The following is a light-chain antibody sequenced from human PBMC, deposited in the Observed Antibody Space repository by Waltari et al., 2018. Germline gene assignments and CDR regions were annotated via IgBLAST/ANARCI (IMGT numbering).Light chain of an antibody. CDR1: QSVSSN. V-gene: IGKV3-15*01. CDR3: QQYTTLPLT. Sequence: EIVMTPSPGTLSVSPGEGATLPCRASQSVSSNVAWYQQRPGQAPRLLIFGASTRATGIPARFSGSESGTEFTLTISSLQSEDSGVYFCQQYTTLPLTFGGGTKVEI. J-gene: IGKJ4*01. CDR2: GAS.